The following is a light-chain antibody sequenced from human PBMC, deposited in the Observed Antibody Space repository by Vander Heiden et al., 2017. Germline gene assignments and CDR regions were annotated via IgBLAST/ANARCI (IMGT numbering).Light chain of an antibody. J-gene: IGLJ3*02. CDR2: STN. Sequence: QSVLTQQPSASGTPGPRVTISCSGSSSNIGSNYVYWYQQLPGTAPKLLIYSTNQRPAGVPDRFSGSKSGTSASLAISGLRSEDEADYYCAAWDDSRRVFGGGTKLTVL. V-gene: IGLV1-47*02. CDR3: AAWDDSRRV. CDR1: SSNIGSNY.